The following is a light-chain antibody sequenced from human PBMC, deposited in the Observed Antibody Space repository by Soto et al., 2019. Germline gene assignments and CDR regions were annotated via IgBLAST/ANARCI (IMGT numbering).Light chain of an antibody. V-gene: IGKV3-11*01. J-gene: IGKJ4*01. CDR1: QSVGGY. CDR2: DAS. CDR3: HQRSNWPPLP. Sequence: EIVLTQSPATLSLSPGERATLSCRASQSVGGYLDWYQQKPGQAPRLLIYDASNRASGIPARFSGSGSGTDVTLTISSLEPEDLAVYYCHQRSNWPPLPFGGGTTWEIK.